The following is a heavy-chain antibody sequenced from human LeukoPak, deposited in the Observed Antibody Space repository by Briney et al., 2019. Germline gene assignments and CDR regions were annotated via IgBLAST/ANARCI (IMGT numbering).Heavy chain of an antibody. CDR3: AKDHLKYASYPSGAFDL. D-gene: IGHD2-8*01. Sequence: PGGSLRLSRAAPGFIYSHSAMSWVPQAPGPGLQWPSTITGSGDTTAYADSVKGRFTISRDNSRNRLYLQMSSLRAEDTAIFYCAKDHLKYASYPSGAFDLWGQGTAVIVSA. CDR2: ITGSGDTT. CDR1: GFIYSHSA. V-gene: IGHV3-23*01. J-gene: IGHJ3*01.